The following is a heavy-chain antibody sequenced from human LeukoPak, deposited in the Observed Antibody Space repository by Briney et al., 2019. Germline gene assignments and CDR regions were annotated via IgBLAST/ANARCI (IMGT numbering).Heavy chain of an antibody. J-gene: IGHJ4*02. CDR1: GFTFDDYA. CDR3: ARRPIMGATENYFDY. D-gene: IGHD1-26*01. CDR2: INWNGGST. V-gene: IGHV3-20*04. Sequence: GGSLRLSCADSGFTFDDYAMNWVRQAPGKGLEWVSGINWNGGSTGYADSVKGRFTISRDNAKNPLYLQMNSLRDEDTALYYCARRPIMGATENYFDYWGQGTLVTVSS.